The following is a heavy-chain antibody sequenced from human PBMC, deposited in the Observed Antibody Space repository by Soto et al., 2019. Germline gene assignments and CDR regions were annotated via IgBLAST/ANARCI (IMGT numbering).Heavy chain of an antibody. CDR1: GYTFTNYG. J-gene: IGHJ4*02. Sequence: QVQLVQSGAEVKKPGASVKVSCKASGYTFTNYGIAWVRQAPGQGLEWMGWVSPYSGKTDYRQNLQGRVTMTADTSTTTGYKELGSLRSDDTAVYYCPRNRLTLTTRLLFDFWGQGTPVTLSS. D-gene: IGHD3-9*01. V-gene: IGHV1-18*01. CDR3: PRNRLTLTTRLLFDF. CDR2: VSPYSGKT.